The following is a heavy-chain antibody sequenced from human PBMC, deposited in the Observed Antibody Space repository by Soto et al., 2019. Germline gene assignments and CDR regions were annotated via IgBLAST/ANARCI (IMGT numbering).Heavy chain of an antibody. CDR2: ISGSGGST. J-gene: IGHJ4*02. D-gene: IGHD6-19*01. V-gene: IGHV3-23*01. CDR1: GFTFSSYA. Sequence: EVQLLESGGGLVQPGGSLRLSCAASGFTFSSYAMSWVRQAPGKGLEWVSAISGSGGSTYYADSVKGRFTISRDNSKNTLDLQMNSLRAEDTAVYYCAKDSAVAGIFDYWGQGTLVTVSS. CDR3: AKDSAVAGIFDY.